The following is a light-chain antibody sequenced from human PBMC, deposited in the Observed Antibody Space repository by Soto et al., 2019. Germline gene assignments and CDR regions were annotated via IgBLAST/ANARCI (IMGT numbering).Light chain of an antibody. CDR3: SSYTSSIPYV. CDR1: SSDVGGYKY. Sequence: QSVLIQPASVSGSPGQSITISCTGTSSDVGGYKYVSWYQQHPGKAPKLIIYEVSNRPSGVSNRFSGSKSGNTASLTISGLQAEDEADYYCSSYTSSIPYVFGTGTKLTVL. J-gene: IGLJ1*01. V-gene: IGLV2-14*01. CDR2: EVS.